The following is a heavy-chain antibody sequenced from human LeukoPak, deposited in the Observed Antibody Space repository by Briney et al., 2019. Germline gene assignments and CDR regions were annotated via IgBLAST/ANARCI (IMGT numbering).Heavy chain of an antibody. Sequence: PSETLSLTCTVSGGSISSSSYYWGWIRQPPGKGLEWIGSIYYSGSTYYNPSLKSRVTISVDTSKNQFSLKLSSVTAADTAVYYCARHHYYDSSGYYYDYFDYWGQGTLVTVSS. J-gene: IGHJ4*02. CDR3: ARHHYYDSSGYYYDYFDY. V-gene: IGHV4-39*01. CDR1: GGSISSSSYY. CDR2: IYYSGST. D-gene: IGHD3-22*01.